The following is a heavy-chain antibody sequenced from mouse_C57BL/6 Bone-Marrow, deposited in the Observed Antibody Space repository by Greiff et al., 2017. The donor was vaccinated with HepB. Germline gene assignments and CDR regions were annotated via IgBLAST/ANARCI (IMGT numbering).Heavy chain of an antibody. V-gene: IGHV1-82*01. Sequence: VQRVESGPELVKPGASVKISCKASGYAFSSSWMNWVKQRPGKGLEWIGRIYPGDGDTNYNGKFKGKATLTADKSSSTAYMQLSSLTSEDSAVYFCARRRTSDYWGQGTTLTVSS. CDR2: IYPGDGDT. CDR1: GYAFSSSW. J-gene: IGHJ2*01. CDR3: ARRRTSDY.